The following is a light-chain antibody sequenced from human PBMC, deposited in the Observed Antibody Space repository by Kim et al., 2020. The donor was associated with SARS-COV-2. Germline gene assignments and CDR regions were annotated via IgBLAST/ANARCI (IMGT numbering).Light chain of an antibody. J-gene: IGLJ1*01. V-gene: IGLV2-14*03. Sequence: GQSVPISCTGTISDVGGYNYVSWYQQHPGKAPILMIYDVSNRPSGVSNRFSGSKSGNTASLTISGLQAEDEADYYCSSYTSSSTYVFGTGTKVTVL. CDR3: SSYTSSSTYV. CDR2: DVS. CDR1: ISDVGGYNY.